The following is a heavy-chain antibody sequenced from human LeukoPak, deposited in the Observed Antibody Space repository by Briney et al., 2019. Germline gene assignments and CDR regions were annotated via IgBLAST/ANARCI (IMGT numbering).Heavy chain of an antibody. D-gene: IGHD2-15*01. V-gene: IGHV3-23*01. CDR1: GFTFSSYS. Sequence: GGSLRLSCAASGFTFSSYSMNWARQAPGKGLEWVSAISGSGGSTYYADSVKGRFTISRDNSKNTLYLQMNSLRADDTAVYYCARQLGYCSDGNCYFDYWGQGTLVTVSS. J-gene: IGHJ4*02. CDR3: ARQLGYCSDGNCYFDY. CDR2: ISGSGGST.